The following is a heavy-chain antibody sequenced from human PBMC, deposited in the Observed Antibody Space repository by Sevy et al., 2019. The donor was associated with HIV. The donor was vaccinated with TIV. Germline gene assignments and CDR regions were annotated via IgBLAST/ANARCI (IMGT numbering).Heavy chain of an antibody. J-gene: IGHJ6*02. CDR3: ARGESSSSWYSGNAYYYYGMDV. CDR1: GGTFSSYA. Sequence: ASVKVSCKASGGTFSSYAISWVRQAPGQGLEWMVGIIPIFSTANYAQKFQGRVTITADESTSTAYMELSSLRYEDTAVYYCARGESSSSWYSGNAYYYYGMDVWGQGTTVTVSS. CDR2: IIPIFSTA. D-gene: IGHD6-13*01. V-gene: IGHV1-69*13.